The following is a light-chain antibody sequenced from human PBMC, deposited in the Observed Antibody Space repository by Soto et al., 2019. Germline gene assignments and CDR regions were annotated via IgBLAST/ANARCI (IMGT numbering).Light chain of an antibody. V-gene: IGKV1-17*01. CDR2: AAS. Sequence: DIQMTQSPSSLSASVGDRVTITCRASQGIRNDLGWYQQKPGKARKRLIYAASSLQSGVPSRCGGSGSGTEFTLIFSILHPEDVATYCCLQHSSYLLTFGRGTKVDIK. CDR1: QGIRND. J-gene: IGKJ1*01. CDR3: LQHSSYLLT.